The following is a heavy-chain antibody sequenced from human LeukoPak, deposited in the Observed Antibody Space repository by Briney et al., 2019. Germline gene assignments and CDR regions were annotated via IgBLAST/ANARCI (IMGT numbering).Heavy chain of an antibody. CDR2: INPNSGAT. J-gene: IGHJ4*02. CDR1: GYTFNDYY. D-gene: IGHD3-10*01. CDR3: ARAGSGSYYKDY. Sequence: ASVKVSCKASGYTFNDYYVHWVRQAPGQGLEWMGWINPNSGATYYAQNFQGRVTLTRDTSISTAYMELSSLRSDDTAVFYCARAGSGSYYKDYWGQGTLVTVSS. V-gene: IGHV1-2*02.